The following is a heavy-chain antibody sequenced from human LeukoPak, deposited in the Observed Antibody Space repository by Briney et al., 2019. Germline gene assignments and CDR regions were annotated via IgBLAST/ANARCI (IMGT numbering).Heavy chain of an antibody. V-gene: IGHV3-21*01. J-gene: IGHJ4*02. Sequence: GGSLRLSCAASGFTFTSYSMNWVRQAPGKGLEWVSSISSSTYYIYYGDSVKGRFTVSRDNAKNSLYLQMTSLRAADTAVYYCASSRGYNNGYRALELRPSPVDWGQETLVTVSS. CDR2: ISSSTYYI. D-gene: IGHD5-18*01. CDR1: GFTFTSYS. CDR3: ASSRGYNNGYRALELRPSPVD.